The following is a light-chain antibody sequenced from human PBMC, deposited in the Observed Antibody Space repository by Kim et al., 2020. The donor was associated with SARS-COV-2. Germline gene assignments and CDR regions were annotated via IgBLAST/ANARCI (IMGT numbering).Light chain of an antibody. J-gene: IGKJ5*01. CDR3: QQYNNAPYT. CDR2: AAS. V-gene: IGKV3-15*01. Sequence: EIVMTQSPATLSVSPGDRATLSCRASQSVSSNLAWYQQKPGQAPRLLIYAASAMDTGIPARFSGSGSGTEFTLTISSLQSEDFAIYYCQQYNNAPYTFGHGTRLEIK. CDR1: QSVSSN.